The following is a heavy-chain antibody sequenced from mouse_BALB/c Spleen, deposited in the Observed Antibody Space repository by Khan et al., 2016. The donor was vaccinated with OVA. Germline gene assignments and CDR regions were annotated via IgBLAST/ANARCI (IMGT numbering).Heavy chain of an antibody. V-gene: IGHV2-3*01. D-gene: IGHD1-1*01. CDR2: IWVDGST. J-gene: IGHJ4*01. CDR3: AKFTPEYYSINY. CDR1: GFSLSSYG. Sequence: VQLQESGPGLVAPSQSLSITCPVSGFSLSSYGVNWVRQPPGKGLEWLGVIWVDGSTNYHSALISRLIISKDNSKSQVFLKLNSLQTDDTATYYCAKFTPEYYSINYWGQGTTVTVSS.